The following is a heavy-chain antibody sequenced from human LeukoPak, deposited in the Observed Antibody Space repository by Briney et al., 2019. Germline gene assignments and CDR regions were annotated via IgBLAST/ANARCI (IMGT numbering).Heavy chain of an antibody. V-gene: IGHV4-39*07. CDR1: GGSISSSSYY. CDR3: ARTPSGGGIRCSGGSCYYHR. D-gene: IGHD2-15*01. CDR2: IYYSGST. J-gene: IGHJ4*02. Sequence: SETLSLTCTVSGGSISSSSYYWGWIRQPPGKGLEWIGSIYYSGSTYYNPSLKSRVTISVDTSKNQFSLKLSSVTAADTAVYYCARTPSGGGIRCSGGSCYYHRWGQGTLVTVSS.